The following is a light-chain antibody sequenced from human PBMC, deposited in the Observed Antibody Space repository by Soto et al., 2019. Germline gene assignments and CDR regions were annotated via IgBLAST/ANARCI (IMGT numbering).Light chain of an antibody. J-gene: IGKJ2*01. Sequence: DIQMTQSPSSLSASVGDRVTIACQANQDIGNYLNWYQQKPGKAPRLLIYDASNLEIGVPSRFSGSGSGTDFNFTISNLQPEDIATYYCQQYDTLPPYTFGQGTKVELK. CDR2: DAS. V-gene: IGKV1-33*01. CDR1: QDIGNY. CDR3: QQYDTLPPYT.